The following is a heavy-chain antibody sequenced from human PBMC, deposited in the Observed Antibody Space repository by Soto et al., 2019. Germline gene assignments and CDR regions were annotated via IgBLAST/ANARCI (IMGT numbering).Heavy chain of an antibody. CDR3: AHRRRDRSNWYGGNFDY. D-gene: IGHD6-13*01. J-gene: IGHJ4*02. CDR2: IYWDDDK. Sequence: QITLKESGPTLVKPTQTLTLTCTFSGFSLTTNGVGVGWIRQPPGKALAWLALIYWDDDKRYSLSLESRLTITKDTSKNQVGLTMTNMDAVDTATYYCAHRRRDRSNWYGGNFDYWGQGTLVTVSS. CDR1: GFSLTTNGVG. V-gene: IGHV2-5*02.